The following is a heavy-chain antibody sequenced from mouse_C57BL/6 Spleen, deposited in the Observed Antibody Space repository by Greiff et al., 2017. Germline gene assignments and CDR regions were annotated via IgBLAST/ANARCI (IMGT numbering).Heavy chain of an antibody. Sequence: VQLQQSGAELMKPGASVKLSCKATGYTFPGYWIEWVKQRPGHGLEWIGEILPGSGSTNTNAKFKGKATFTADTSSNTAYMQLSSLTTEDSAIYYCARRDEWGQGTLVTVSA. J-gene: IGHJ3*02. CDR3: ARRDE. CDR2: ILPGSGST. CDR1: GYTFPGYW. V-gene: IGHV1-9*01.